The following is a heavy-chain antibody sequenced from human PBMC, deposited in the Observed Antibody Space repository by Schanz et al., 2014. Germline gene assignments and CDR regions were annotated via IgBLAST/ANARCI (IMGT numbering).Heavy chain of an antibody. V-gene: IGHV1-18*01. CDR2: ISTSNGNT. J-gene: IGHJ4*02. Sequence: QVQLIQSGAEVKKPGASVKVSCTASGYTFTSYDINWVRQAPGQGLEWMGWISTSNGNTNYIQKLQGRVTMTTDTSTSTAYMELRSLRSDDTAVYYCARGQYYYDSSGYLQNDYWGQGTLVTVSS. CDR1: GYTFTSYD. CDR3: ARGQYYYDSSGYLQNDY. D-gene: IGHD3-22*01.